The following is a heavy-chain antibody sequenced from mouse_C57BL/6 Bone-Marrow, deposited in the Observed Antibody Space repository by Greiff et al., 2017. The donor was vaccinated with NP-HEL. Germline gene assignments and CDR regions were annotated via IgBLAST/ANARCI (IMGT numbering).Heavy chain of an antibody. Sequence: QVQLQQSGAELARPGASVKLSCKASGYTFTSYGISWVKQRTGQGLEWIGEIYPRSGNTYYNVKFKGKATLTADKSSSTAYMELRSLTSEDSAVYFCHTRDYFDYWGQGTTLTVSS. J-gene: IGHJ2*01. CDR2: IYPRSGNT. CDR1: GYTFTSYG. V-gene: IGHV1-81*01. CDR3: HTRDYFDY.